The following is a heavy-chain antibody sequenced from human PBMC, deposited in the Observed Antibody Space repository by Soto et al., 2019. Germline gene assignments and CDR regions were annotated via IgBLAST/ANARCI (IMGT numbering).Heavy chain of an antibody. Sequence: QVQLQESGPGLVKPSETLSLTCTVSGGPISSYYWSWIRQSPGKGLEWIGYTSYSGSTDYNPSLRSRVTISIDTSKSQFSLKLSSVTAADTAVYYCARAPRGYSYGPTPCYFDYWGQGTLVTVSS. CDR3: ARAPRGYSYGPTPCYFDY. CDR1: GGPISSYY. D-gene: IGHD5-18*01. J-gene: IGHJ4*02. V-gene: IGHV4-59*01. CDR2: TSYSGST.